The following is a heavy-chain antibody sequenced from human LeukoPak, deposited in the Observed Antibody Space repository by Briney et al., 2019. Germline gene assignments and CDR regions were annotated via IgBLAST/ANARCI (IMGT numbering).Heavy chain of an antibody. CDR1: GFTFSSYE. V-gene: IGHV3-48*03. CDR3: AKDHANTPVVTN. Sequence: PGGSLRLSCAASGFTFSSYEMNWVRQAPGKGLEWVSYISSSGSTIYYADSVKGRFTISRDNAKNSLYLQMNSLRVDDTAIYYCAKDHANTPVVTNWGQGILVSVSS. D-gene: IGHD2-21*02. J-gene: IGHJ4*02. CDR2: ISSSGSTI.